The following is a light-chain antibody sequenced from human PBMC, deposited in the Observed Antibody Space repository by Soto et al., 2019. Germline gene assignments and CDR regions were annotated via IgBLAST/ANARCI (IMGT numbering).Light chain of an antibody. Sequence: EIVLTQSPATLSLSPGERATLSCRTSQSVSKYFAWYQQKPGRAPRLLIYDASSRATGIPARFIGSGSGTDFTLTISSLAPEDFAIYYCKQRSNWPITFGQGTRLEIK. CDR3: KQRSNWPIT. CDR1: QSVSKY. V-gene: IGKV3-11*01. CDR2: DAS. J-gene: IGKJ5*01.